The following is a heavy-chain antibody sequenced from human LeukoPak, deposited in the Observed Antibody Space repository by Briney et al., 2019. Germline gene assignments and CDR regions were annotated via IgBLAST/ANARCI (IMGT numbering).Heavy chain of an antibody. Sequence: PSETLSLTCAVYGGSFSGYYWSWIRQPPGKGLEWIGEINHSGSTNYNPSLKSRVTISVDTSKNQFSLKLSSVTAADTAVYYCARERYYYDSSGYSHIYFDYWGQGTLVTVSS. V-gene: IGHV4-34*01. CDR2: INHSGST. J-gene: IGHJ4*02. D-gene: IGHD3-22*01. CDR1: GGSFSGYY. CDR3: ARERYYYDSSGYSHIYFDY.